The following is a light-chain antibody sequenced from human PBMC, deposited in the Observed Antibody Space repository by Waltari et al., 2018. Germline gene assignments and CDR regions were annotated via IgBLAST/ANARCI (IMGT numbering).Light chain of an antibody. CDR2: HAS. CDR3: QQRSSWPLT. CDR1: QNVGGY. V-gene: IGKV3-11*01. Sequence: EIVLTQSPAPLSLSPGDRATLSCRASQNVGGYLAWFQQKPGQAPRLLIYHASNRATGLPARFSGRGSGTDFTLTISSLEPEDFAIYYCQQRSSWPLTFGGGTKVEI. J-gene: IGKJ4*01.